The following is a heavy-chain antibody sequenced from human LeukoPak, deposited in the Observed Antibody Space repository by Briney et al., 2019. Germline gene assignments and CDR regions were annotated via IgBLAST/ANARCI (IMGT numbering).Heavy chain of an antibody. Sequence: GGSLRLSCAASGFTFSNYGMHWVRQAPGKGLEWVAFIRFDGSNQYHADSVKGRFTISRDNSKNTLYLQMNSLRAEDTAVYYCARERAATSGMDVWGQGTTVTVSS. J-gene: IGHJ6*02. CDR1: GFTFSNYG. CDR2: IRFDGSNQ. V-gene: IGHV3-30*02. D-gene: IGHD5-12*01. CDR3: ARERAATSGMDV.